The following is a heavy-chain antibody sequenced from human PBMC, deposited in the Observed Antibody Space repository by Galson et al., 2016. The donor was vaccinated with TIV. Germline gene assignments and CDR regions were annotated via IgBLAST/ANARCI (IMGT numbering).Heavy chain of an antibody. Sequence: LRLSCAASGFTFSNYGIHWVRQAPGKGLEWVSTMWSDGTNEHYADSVKGRFTISRDNSKDTLYLHMHSLRADDTAVYYCARSPPLGSTIYYFDYWGQGTLVTVSS. CDR2: MWSDGTNE. D-gene: IGHD1-26*01. CDR3: ARSPPLGSTIYYFDY. V-gene: IGHV3-33*01. J-gene: IGHJ4*02. CDR1: GFTFSNYG.